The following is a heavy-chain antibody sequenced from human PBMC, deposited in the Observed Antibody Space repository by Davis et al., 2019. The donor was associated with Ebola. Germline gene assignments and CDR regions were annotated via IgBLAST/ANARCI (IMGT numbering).Heavy chain of an antibody. CDR1: GGSIGSYS. V-gene: IGHV4-59*12. Sequence: GSLRLSCTVSGGSIGSYSWSWIRQPPGKGLEWIGSIHHSGTTKYNPSLKSRNTTSIDTSKKQISLNLTSVTAADTAVYYCARVVTVGIDAFDIWGQGTMITVSS. CDR2: IHHSGTT. J-gene: IGHJ3*02. CDR3: ARVVTVGIDAFDI. D-gene: IGHD4-23*01.